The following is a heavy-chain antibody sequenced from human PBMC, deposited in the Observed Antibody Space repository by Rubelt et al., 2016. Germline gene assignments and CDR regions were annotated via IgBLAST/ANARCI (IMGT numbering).Heavy chain of an antibody. J-gene: IGHJ4*02. CDR2: ISYDGSNK. V-gene: IGHV3-30*19. Sequence: QVQLVESGGGVVQPGRSLRLSRAASGFTFSSYGMHWVRQAPGKGLEWVAVISYDGSNKYYADSVKGRFTISRDNSKNTLYLQMNSLRAEDTAVYYCARENYGDYYFDYWGQGTLVTVSS. CDR1: GFTFSSYG. CDR3: ARENYGDYYFDY. D-gene: IGHD4-17*01.